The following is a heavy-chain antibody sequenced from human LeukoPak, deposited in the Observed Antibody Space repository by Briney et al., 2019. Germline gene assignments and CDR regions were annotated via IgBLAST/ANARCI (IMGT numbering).Heavy chain of an antibody. Sequence: SETLSLTCTVSGGSISNYFWNWIRQPPGKGLEWIGYIFYTGSTMYNPSLKSRVTISIDTSKDQFSLRLSSVTAADTAVYYCARGITLSRGWFDPWGQGTLVTVSS. J-gene: IGHJ5*02. CDR1: GGSISNYF. V-gene: IGHV4-59*01. CDR3: ARGITLSRGWFDP. D-gene: IGHD1-20*01. CDR2: IFYTGST.